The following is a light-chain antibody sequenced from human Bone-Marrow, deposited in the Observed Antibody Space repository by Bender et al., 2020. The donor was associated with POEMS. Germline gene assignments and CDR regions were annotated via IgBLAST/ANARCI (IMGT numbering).Light chain of an antibody. CDR1: KLGDKD. CDR3: VAWDASLNGWV. Sequence: YELTRPPSVSVSPGQTASITCSGDKLGDKDASWYQQKPGQSPVLVISQDTKRPSGIPERFSGSNSGTSASLAITGLQSDDEAIYFCVAWDASLNGWVFGGGTKLTVL. CDR2: QDT. V-gene: IGLV3-1*01. J-gene: IGLJ3*02.